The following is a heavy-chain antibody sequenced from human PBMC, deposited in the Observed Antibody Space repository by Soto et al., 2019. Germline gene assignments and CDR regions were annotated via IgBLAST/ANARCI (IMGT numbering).Heavy chain of an antibody. CDR2: IRSGGDT. D-gene: IGHD3-10*01. V-gene: IGHV3-66*01. CDR3: GKGKGGGVPGGQH. Sequence: EVQLVESGGGLVQPGGSLRLSCAASGFTVSTNHVNWVRQAPGKGLEWVSVIRSGGDTFYADSVKGRFTISRDNSKNTLYLQMNSPRAEGTAMYFCGKGKGGGVPGGQHWGQGTLVNGSS. J-gene: IGHJ4*02. CDR1: GFTVSTNH.